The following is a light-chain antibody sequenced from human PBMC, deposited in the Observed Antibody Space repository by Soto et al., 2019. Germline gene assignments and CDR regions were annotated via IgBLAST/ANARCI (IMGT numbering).Light chain of an antibody. V-gene: IGKV3-11*01. J-gene: IGKJ2*01. CDR3: QKSFKWMST. Sequence: EIVLTQSPATLSLSPGERATLSCRASQSISSYLAWYQVKPGQAPRLLIYDASNRATGIPARFSGSGSGTDFTLTISSLEPEDFAVYYCQKSFKWMSTLGQGTKLEIK. CDR1: QSISSY. CDR2: DAS.